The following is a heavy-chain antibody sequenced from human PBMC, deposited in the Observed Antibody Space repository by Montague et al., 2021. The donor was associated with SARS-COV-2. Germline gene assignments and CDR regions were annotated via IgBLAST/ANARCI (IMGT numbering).Heavy chain of an antibody. CDR1: GDSISSSHW. J-gene: IGHJ4*02. Sequence: SETLSLTCGVSGDSISSSHWWGCVRQPPGKGLQWIGEIYHTGSANYNPSLKSRVSMSVDKSNNLFSLYLTSVAAADTAVYFCAKGTYGPGNYFYFDHWGQGTLVTVSS. D-gene: IGHD3-10*01. V-gene: IGHV4-4*02. CDR2: IYHTGSA. CDR3: AKGTYGPGNYFYFDH.